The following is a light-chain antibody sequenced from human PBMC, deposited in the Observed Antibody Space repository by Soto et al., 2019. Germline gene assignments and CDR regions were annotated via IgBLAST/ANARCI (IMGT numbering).Light chain of an antibody. CDR2: LAS. V-gene: IGKV2-28*01. CDR3: MQALQTPWT. Sequence: DIVMTQSPLSLPVTPGEPASISCRSSQSLLHSNGYNYLGWYLQKQGQSPQLLIYLASSRASGVPDRFSGSGSGTDFTLHISRLEAEDVGVYHCMQALQTPWTFGQGTRVEIK. CDR1: QSLLHSNGYNY. J-gene: IGKJ1*01.